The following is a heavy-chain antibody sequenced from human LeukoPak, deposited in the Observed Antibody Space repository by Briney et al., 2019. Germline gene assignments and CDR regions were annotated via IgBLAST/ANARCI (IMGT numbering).Heavy chain of an antibody. CDR3: ASGRYGALTGAGDFQH. CDR1: GYFISSGYY. Sequence: SETLSLTCTVSGYFISSGYYWGWIRQPPGKGLEWIGSIFHSGSTFTSPSLKSRVTIPMDTSNNQFSLKLNFVTAADTAVYYCASGRYGALTGAGDFQHWGQGTLATVSS. CDR2: IFHSGST. V-gene: IGHV4-38-2*02. D-gene: IGHD6-19*01. J-gene: IGHJ1*01.